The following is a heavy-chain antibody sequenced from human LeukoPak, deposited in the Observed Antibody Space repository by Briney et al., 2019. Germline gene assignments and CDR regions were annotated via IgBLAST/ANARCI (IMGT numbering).Heavy chain of an antibody. V-gene: IGHV4-59*02. CDR1: GGSVSSYY. D-gene: IGHD2-21*01. J-gene: IGHJ4*02. CDR3: AREGDTKGNFDY. Sequence: SETLSLTCTVSGGSVSSYYWSWIRQSPGRGLEWIGYIYYSGSTNYNPSLKSRVTISVDTSKYQFSLKLSSVTAADTAVYYCAREGDTKGNFDYWGQGTLVTVSS. CDR2: IYYSGST.